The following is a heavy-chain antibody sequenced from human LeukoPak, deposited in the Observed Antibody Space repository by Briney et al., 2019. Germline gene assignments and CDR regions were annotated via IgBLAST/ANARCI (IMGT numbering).Heavy chain of an antibody. CDR2: IYSSGST. CDR3: ARDPAVAGRFDY. CDR1: GGSISGYY. Sequence: SETLSLTCTASGGSISGYYWSWIRQPAGKGLEWIGRIYSSGSTNYNPSLKSRVTMSVDTSKNQVSLKFSSVTAADTAVYYCARDPAVAGRFDYWGQGTLVTVSS. D-gene: IGHD6-19*01. V-gene: IGHV4-4*07. J-gene: IGHJ4*02.